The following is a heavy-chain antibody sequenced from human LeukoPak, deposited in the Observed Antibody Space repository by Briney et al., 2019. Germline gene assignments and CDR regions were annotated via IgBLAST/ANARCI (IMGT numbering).Heavy chain of an antibody. D-gene: IGHD2-15*01. CDR1: GFSFSASA. V-gene: IGHV3-73*01. CDR3: AKDWRRIVLVVPTARHGNYMDV. CDR2: IRSKGNSYAT. J-gene: IGHJ6*03. Sequence: GGSLRLSRAASGFSFSASAMHWVRQASGKGLEWVGRIRSKGNSYATEYGASVKGRFTISRDDSKNTLYLQMNSLRVEDTAVYYCAKDWRRIVLVVPTARHGNYMDVWGKGTTVTISS.